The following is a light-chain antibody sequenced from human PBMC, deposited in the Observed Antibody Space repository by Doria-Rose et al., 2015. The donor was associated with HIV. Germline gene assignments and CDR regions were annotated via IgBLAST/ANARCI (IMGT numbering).Light chain of an antibody. Sequence: EIVLTQSPGTLSLSPGERATLFCRASQSVSANYLAWYQQRPGQSPRLLIYGASSRATDIPDRFSGSGSGTDFTLTISRLEPEDFAVYYCHQYASSRTFGQGTKVEIK. CDR2: GAS. CDR1: QSVSANY. V-gene: IGKV3-20*01. CDR3: HQYASSRT. J-gene: IGKJ1*01.